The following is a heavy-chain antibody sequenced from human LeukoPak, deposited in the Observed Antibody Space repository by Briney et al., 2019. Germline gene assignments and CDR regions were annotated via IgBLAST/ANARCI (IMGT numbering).Heavy chain of an antibody. V-gene: IGHV3-23*01. Sequence: GGSLRLSCAASGLSFSSYAMNWVRQAPGKGLEWVSLISAGGDITNYADSVKGRLTISRDNSKNTLYLQMDSLRAEDTAVYYCAKGYCPNGACHLDYWGQGTLVTVSS. D-gene: IGHD2-8*01. J-gene: IGHJ4*02. CDR1: GLSFSSYA. CDR2: ISAGGDIT. CDR3: AKGYCPNGACHLDY.